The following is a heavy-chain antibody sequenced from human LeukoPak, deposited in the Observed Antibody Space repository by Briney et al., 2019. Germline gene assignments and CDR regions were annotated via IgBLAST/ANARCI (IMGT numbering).Heavy chain of an antibody. V-gene: IGHV3-30*01. CDR3: ARVGIVGATTRGWFDP. CDR1: GFTFSSYA. CDR2: ISYDGSNK. Sequence: GGSLRLSCAASGFTFSSYAMHWVRQAPGKGLEWVAVISYDGSNKYYADSVKGRFTISRDNSKYTLYLQMNSLRAEDTAVYYCARVGIVGATTRGWFDPWGQGTLVTVSS. J-gene: IGHJ5*02. D-gene: IGHD1-26*01.